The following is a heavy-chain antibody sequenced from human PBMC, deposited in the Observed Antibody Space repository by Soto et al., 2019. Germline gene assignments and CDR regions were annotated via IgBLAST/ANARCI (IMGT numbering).Heavy chain of an antibody. J-gene: IGHJ5*02. D-gene: IGHD3-10*01. CDR1: GFTFSSYG. V-gene: IGHV3-74*01. CDR3: ASSAFDP. CDR2: INSDGSST. Sequence: GGSLRLSCAASGFTFSSYGIHWVRQAPGKGLVWVSRINSDGSSTYYADSVKGRFTISRDNARNTLYLQMNSLRAEDTAVYYCASSAFDPWGQGTLVTVSS.